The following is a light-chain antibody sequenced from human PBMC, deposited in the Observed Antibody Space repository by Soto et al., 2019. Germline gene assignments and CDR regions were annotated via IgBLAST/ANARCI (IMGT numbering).Light chain of an antibody. V-gene: IGKV3-20*01. CDR1: RSISGNY. J-gene: IGKJ5*01. Sequence: EIVLTQSPGTLSLSPGERATLSCRASRSISGNYLAWYQQKPGQAPRLLIYGASNRATGIPERFSGSGSGTDFTLTISRLEHQDSAMYYCQQYVISVTFGQGTRLEIK. CDR3: QQYVISVT. CDR2: GAS.